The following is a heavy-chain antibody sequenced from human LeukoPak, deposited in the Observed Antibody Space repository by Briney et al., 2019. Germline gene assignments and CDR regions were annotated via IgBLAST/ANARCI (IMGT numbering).Heavy chain of an antibody. V-gene: IGHV3-64*01. D-gene: IGHD5-18*01. CDR2: ISSNGGST. J-gene: IGHJ4*02. Sequence: PGGSLRLSCAASGFTFSSYAMHWVRQAPGKGLEYVSAISSNGGSTYYANSVKGRFTISRDNSKNTLYLQMGSLRAEDMAVYHCARVHTGSLDYWGQGTLVTVSS. CDR1: GFTFSSYA. CDR3: ARVHTGSLDY.